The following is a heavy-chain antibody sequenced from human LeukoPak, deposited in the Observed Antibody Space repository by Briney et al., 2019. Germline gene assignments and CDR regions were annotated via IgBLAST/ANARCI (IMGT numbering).Heavy chain of an antibody. CDR2: IIPVFGST. CDR3: ARCPPGDTSNFYAVLQY. Sequence: SVKVSCKASGGTFSSYAIRWLRQAPGQGLEWLGGIIPVFGSTTYAQKFQDKVTMTADKSTNTAYLEISSLTSDDTAVYYCARCPPGDTSNFYAVLQYWGQGTLVTVSS. V-gene: IGHV1-69*06. D-gene: IGHD4-11*01. J-gene: IGHJ4*02. CDR1: GGTFSSYA.